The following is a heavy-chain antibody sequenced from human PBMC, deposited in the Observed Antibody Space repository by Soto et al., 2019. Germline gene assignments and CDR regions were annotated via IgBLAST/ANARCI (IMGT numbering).Heavy chain of an antibody. CDR1: GGSISSYY. V-gene: IGHV4-59*08. Sequence: SETLSLTCTVSGGSISSYYWSWIRQPPGKGLEWIGYIYYSGSTNYNPSLKSRVTISVDTSKNQFSLKLSSVTAADTAVYYCARRSVYCSSTSCYHGGVDVWGKGTTVTVSS. D-gene: IGHD2-2*01. CDR3: ARRSVYCSSTSCYHGGVDV. CDR2: IYYSGST. J-gene: IGHJ6*04.